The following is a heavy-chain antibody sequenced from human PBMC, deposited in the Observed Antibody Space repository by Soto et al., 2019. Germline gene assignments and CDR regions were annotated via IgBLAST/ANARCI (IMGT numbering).Heavy chain of an antibody. J-gene: IGHJ6*01. CDR2: IWYDGSKK. Sequence: QVQLVESGGGVVQPGRSLRLSCEASGFTFSSHGIHWVRQAPGKGLEWVAVIWYDGSKKNNADSVKGRFTISRDNSKSXXDLQMNSLRAEDTGVYYCARGVVVSASPVGYEMDDWGQGTTVIVSS. CDR1: GFTFSSHG. V-gene: IGHV3-33*01. D-gene: IGHD2-15*01. CDR3: ARGVVVSASPVGYEMDD.